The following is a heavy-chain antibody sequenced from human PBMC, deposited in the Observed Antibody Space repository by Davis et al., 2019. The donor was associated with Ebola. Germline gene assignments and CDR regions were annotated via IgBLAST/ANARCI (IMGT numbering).Heavy chain of an antibody. CDR1: GFTFSSYA. V-gene: IGHV3-23*01. Sequence: PGGSLRLSCAASGFTFSSYAMSWVRQAPGKGLEWVSAISGSGGSTYYADSVKGRFTISRDNSKNTLYLQMNSLRAEDTAVYYCAKDPRPRRITIFGVVTHVGVYFDYWGQGTLVTVSS. D-gene: IGHD3-3*01. CDR3: AKDPRPRRITIFGVVTHVGVYFDY. CDR2: ISGSGGST. J-gene: IGHJ4*02.